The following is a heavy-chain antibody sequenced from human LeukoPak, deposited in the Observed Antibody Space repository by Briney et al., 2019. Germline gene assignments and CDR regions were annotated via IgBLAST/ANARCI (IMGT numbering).Heavy chain of an antibody. Sequence: ASVKVSCKASGGTFSSYAISWVRQAPGQGLEWMGRIIPTLGMANYAQKFQGRVTITADKSTSTAYMELSSLRSEDTAVYYCARTVFNSMVAGTYYYYGMDVWGQGTTVTVSS. V-gene: IGHV1-69*04. CDR1: GGTFSSYA. CDR3: ARTVFNSMVAGTYYYYGMDV. CDR2: IIPTLGMA. D-gene: IGHD6-19*01. J-gene: IGHJ6*02.